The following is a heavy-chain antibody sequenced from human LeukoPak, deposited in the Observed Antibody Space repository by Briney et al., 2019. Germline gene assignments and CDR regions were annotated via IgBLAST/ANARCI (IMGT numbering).Heavy chain of an antibody. CDR3: ARGRQDVTMIVVVMTAVSYYLDV. CDR2: MIPSGST. D-gene: IGHD3-22*01. Sequence: SETLSLTCAVYGGSFSGYYWTWIRQTPEEGLEWIGEMIPSGSTNYNPSLKSRVTISVDTSKNQFSLELSSVTAADTAVYYCARGRQDVTMIVVVMTAVSYYLDVWGKGTTVTVS. V-gene: IGHV4-34*12. J-gene: IGHJ6*03. CDR1: GGSFSGYY.